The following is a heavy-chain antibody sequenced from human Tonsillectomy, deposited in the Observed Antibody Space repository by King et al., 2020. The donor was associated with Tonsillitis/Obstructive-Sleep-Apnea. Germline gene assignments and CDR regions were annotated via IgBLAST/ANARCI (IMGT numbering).Heavy chain of an antibody. Sequence: QLQESGPGLVKPSETLSLTCTVSGGSISSDYWSWLRQPPGKGLEWIGYSYYSGNTNYNPSLKSRVTISVDTSKNQFSLKLSSVTAADTAVYYCARFEVAEDAFDIWGPGTRVTVSS. CDR1: GGSISSDY. D-gene: IGHD2-21*01. CDR2: SYYSGNT. V-gene: IGHV4-59*01. CDR3: ARFEVAEDAFDI. J-gene: IGHJ3*02.